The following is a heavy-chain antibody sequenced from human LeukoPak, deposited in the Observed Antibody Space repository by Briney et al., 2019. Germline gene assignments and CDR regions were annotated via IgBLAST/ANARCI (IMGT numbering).Heavy chain of an antibody. CDR1: GFTISRSS. CDR3: ARVGDRSGNGYSH. Sequence: PGGSLRLACAASGFTISRSSMHWVRQAPGKGLEFVSAISSNGRNTYYANSVKGRFTISRDISKNTLYLQMGSLRVEDMAVYYCARVGDRSGNGYSHWGQGTLVTVSS. J-gene: IGHJ4*02. D-gene: IGHD3-22*01. CDR2: ISSNGRNT. V-gene: IGHV3-64*01.